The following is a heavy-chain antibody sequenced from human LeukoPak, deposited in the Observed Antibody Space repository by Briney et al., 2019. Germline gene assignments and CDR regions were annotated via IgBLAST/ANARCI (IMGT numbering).Heavy chain of an antibody. CDR1: GYTFTEYY. D-gene: IGHD3-22*01. CDR3: ARATDASSGYFWFDP. V-gene: IGHV1-2*02. Sequence: ASVKVSCKASGYTFTEYYMHWVRQAPGQGLEWMGWINPNSGGTNYAQKFQGRVTMTRDTSISTAYMELSRLRSDDTAMYYCARATDASSGYFWFDPWGQGTLVTVSS. J-gene: IGHJ5*02. CDR2: INPNSGGT.